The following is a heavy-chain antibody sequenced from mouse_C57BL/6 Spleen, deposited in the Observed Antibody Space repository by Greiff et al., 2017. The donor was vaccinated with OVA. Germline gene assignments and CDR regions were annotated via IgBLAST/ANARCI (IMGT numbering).Heavy chain of an antibody. CDR3: TGFPHFDY. J-gene: IGHJ2*01. V-gene: IGHV6-3*01. CDR2: IRLKSDNYAT. Sequence: EVKLVESGGGLVQPGGSMKLSCVASGFTFSNYWMNWVRQSPEKGLEWFAQIRLKSDNYATHYVESVKGRFTISRDDSKSSVYLQMNNLRAEDTGIYYCTGFPHFDYWGQGTTLIVSS. CDR1: GFTFSNYW.